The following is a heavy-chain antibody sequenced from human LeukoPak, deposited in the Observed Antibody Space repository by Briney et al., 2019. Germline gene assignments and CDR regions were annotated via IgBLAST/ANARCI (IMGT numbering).Heavy chain of an antibody. J-gene: IGHJ4*02. CDR2: ITSSGDGT. D-gene: IGHD3-22*01. V-gene: IGHV3-23*01. CDR1: GFTFSIYA. Sequence: GGSLRLSCAAPGFTFSIYAMSWVRQAPGKGLQWVSSITSSGDGTYYADSVKGRFTMSRDNSENMLYLQMNRLRVEDTAVYFCAKDRPNYYGSNGHYYRRDGDYWGQGTLVTVSS. CDR3: AKDRPNYYGSNGHYYRRDGDY.